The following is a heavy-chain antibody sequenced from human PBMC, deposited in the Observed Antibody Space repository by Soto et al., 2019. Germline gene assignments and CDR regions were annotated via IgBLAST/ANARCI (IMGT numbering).Heavy chain of an antibody. D-gene: IGHD2-2*01. Sequence: QVQLVQSGAEVKKPGSSVKVSCKASGRTFSSYAISWVRQAPGQGLEWMGGIIPMFGTANYAQKFQGRVTITADKSTTTAYMELSSLRSEDTAVYYCASAPIVVVPGALDYSYDMDVWSQGTTVTVSS. CDR3: ASAPIVVVPGALDYSYDMDV. CDR2: IIPMFGTA. J-gene: IGHJ6*02. V-gene: IGHV1-69*06. CDR1: GRTFSSYA.